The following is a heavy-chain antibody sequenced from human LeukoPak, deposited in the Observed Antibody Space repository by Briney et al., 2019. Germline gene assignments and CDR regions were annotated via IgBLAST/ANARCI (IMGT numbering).Heavy chain of an antibody. CDR2: ISGSGGRS. CDR3: AKIPQVATYTVPNFDF. V-gene: IGHV3-23*01. J-gene: IGHJ4*02. Sequence: GGSLRLSCGASGFTFSSYGMNWVRQAPGKGLGWVSAISGSGGRSDYEDSVKGWTTTSRDNSKTPLYLKMNSMTADDTAEYYCAKIPQVATYTVPNFDFWGQGTLVTVSS. CDR1: GFTFSSYG. D-gene: IGHD3-16*01.